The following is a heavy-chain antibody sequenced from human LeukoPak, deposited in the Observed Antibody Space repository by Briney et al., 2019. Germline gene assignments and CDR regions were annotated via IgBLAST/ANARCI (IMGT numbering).Heavy chain of an antibody. V-gene: IGHV4-4*07. Sequence: SSETLSFTRTVSGGSISSYYWSWIRQPAGKGLEWIGRIYTSGSTNYNPSLKSRVTLSVDTSKNQFSLKLSSVTGTDTAVYYCARLQALSGYDLVFDYWGQGTLVTVSS. D-gene: IGHD5-12*01. CDR3: ARLQALSGYDLVFDY. CDR2: IYTSGST. CDR1: GGSISSYY. J-gene: IGHJ4*02.